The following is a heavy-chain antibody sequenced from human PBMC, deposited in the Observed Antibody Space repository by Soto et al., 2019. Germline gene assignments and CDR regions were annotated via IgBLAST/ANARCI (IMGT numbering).Heavy chain of an antibody. D-gene: IGHD1-26*01. CDR3: ARVWYSKTGGLDP. J-gene: IGHJ5*02. V-gene: IGHV4-4*07. CDR1: GGSISTHY. Sequence: ESLSLTCRVSGGSISTHYLNWFRQSAGKALEWIGHISTTGGTNYNPSLKSRVTMSVDTAGKAFSLQLASVTAADTAVYYCARVWYSKTGGLDPWGQGVLVTVYS. CDR2: ISTTGGT.